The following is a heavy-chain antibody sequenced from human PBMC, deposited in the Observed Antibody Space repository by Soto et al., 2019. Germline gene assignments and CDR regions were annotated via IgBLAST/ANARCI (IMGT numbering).Heavy chain of an antibody. CDR2: IKPDESEK. V-gene: IGHV3-7*01. CDR1: GFTFSDSW. Sequence: EVQLVESGGGLVQPGGSLRLSCTASGFTFSDSWMTWVRQAPGKGLEWVARIKPDESEKKYADSVKGRFTISRDNAKNTLYLQMNSLRAEDTGVYYCTTINPYWGQGTLVTVSS. D-gene: IGHD2-21*01. J-gene: IGHJ4*02. CDR3: TTINPY.